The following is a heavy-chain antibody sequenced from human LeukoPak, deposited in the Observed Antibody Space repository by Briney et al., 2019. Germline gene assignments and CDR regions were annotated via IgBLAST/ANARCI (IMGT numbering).Heavy chain of an antibody. D-gene: IGHD2-2*02. J-gene: IGHJ4*02. CDR1: GGTFSSYA. CDR2: IIPIFGTA. Sequence: SVKVSCKASGGTFSSYAISWVRQAPGQGLEWMGGIIPIFGTANYAQKFQGRVTITADESTSTAYMELSSLRSEDTAVYYCARDAGDIVVAPAAIGGFDYWGQGTLVTVSS. CDR3: ARDAGDIVVAPAAIGGFDY. V-gene: IGHV1-69*13.